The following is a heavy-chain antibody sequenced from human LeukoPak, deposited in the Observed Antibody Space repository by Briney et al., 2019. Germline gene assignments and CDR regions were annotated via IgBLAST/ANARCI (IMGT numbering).Heavy chain of an antibody. CDR3: ARDQAVVVVSDAFDI. Sequence: SETLSLTCTVSGGSISSSSYYWGWIRQPPGKGLEWIGSIYYSGSTYYNPSLKSRVTISVDTSKNQFSLKLSSVTAADTAVYYCARDQAVVVVSDAFDIWGQGTMVTVSS. D-gene: IGHD2-15*01. CDR1: GGSISSSSYY. J-gene: IGHJ3*02. V-gene: IGHV4-39*07. CDR2: IYYSGST.